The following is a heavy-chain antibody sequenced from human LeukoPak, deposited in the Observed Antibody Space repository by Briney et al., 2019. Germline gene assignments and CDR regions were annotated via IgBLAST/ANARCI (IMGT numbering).Heavy chain of an antibody. CDR2: IYYSGST. V-gene: IGHV4-59*01. J-gene: IGHJ6*03. D-gene: IGHD1-26*01. CDR1: GDSISSYY. CDR3: ARLKELLNYYYYYMDV. Sequence: SETLSLTCTVSGDSISSYYWSWIRQPPGKGLEWIGYIYYSGSTNYNPSLKSRVTISVDTSKNQFSLKLSSVTAADTAVYYCARLKELLNYYYYYMDVWGKGTTVTVSS.